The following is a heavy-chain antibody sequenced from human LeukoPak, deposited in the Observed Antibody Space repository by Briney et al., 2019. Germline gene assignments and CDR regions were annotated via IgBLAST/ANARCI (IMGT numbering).Heavy chain of an antibody. D-gene: IGHD5-12*01. CDR2: IYYSGTTT. CDR1: GGSISNSY. V-gene: IGHV4-59*01. CDR3: ARGFDSKSTYFDY. J-gene: IGHJ4*02. Sequence: KPSETLSLSCTVSGGSISNSYWNWIRQPPGQGLEWIGYIYYSGTTTNYNPSLRSRVTISVDTSKNQFSLRLTSVTAADTAVYYCARGFDSKSTYFDYWGQGTLVTVSS.